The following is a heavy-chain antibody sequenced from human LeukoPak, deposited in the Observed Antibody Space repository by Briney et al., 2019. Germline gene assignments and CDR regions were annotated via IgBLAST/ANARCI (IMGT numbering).Heavy chain of an antibody. Sequence: PSETLSLTCTVSGGSISSGGYYWSWIRQHPGKGLEWIGYIYYSGSTYYNPSLKSRVTISVDTSKNQFSLKLSSVTAADTAVYYCTRGGLYYYDSSGYYVFDYWGQGTLVTVSS. J-gene: IGHJ4*02. D-gene: IGHD3-22*01. CDR2: IYYSGST. V-gene: IGHV4-31*03. CDR1: GGSISSGGYY. CDR3: TRGGLYYYDSSGYYVFDY.